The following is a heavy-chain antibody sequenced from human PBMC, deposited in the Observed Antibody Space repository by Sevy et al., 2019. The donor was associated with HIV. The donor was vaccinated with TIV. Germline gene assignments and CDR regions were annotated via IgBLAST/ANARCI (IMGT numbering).Heavy chain of an antibody. V-gene: IGHV3-30-3*01. D-gene: IGHD3-16*01. CDR2: VSKEGTNK. J-gene: IGHJ4*02. CDR1: GFTFTRYA. Sequence: GGSLRLSCEASGFTFTRYAFHWVRQAPGKGLEWVAVVSKEGTNKYYADSVKGRFTISRDNSRNTLYLQMQSLRADDTAVYLCARDPHSVPHWGSFDSWGQGTLVTVSS. CDR3: ARDPHSVPHWGSFDS.